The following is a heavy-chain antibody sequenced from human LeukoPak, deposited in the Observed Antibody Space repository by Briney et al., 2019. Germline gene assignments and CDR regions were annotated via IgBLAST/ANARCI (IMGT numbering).Heavy chain of an antibody. D-gene: IGHD2-2*01. CDR3: AKESLRVVPSATFDY. Sequence: PSQTLSLTCTVSNGSISSDTYFWSWIRQPAGKGLEWIGRMSSSGISTYSPSLKSRVTISIDTSRNQFSMNLNSVTAADTAVYYCAKESLRVVPSATFDYWGQGTLVTVSS. J-gene: IGHJ4*02. CDR1: NGSISSDTYF. CDR2: MSSSGIS. V-gene: IGHV4-61*02.